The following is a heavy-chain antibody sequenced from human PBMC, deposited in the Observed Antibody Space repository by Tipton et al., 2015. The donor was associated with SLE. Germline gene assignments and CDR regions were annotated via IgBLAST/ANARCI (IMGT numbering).Heavy chain of an antibody. CDR2: INHSGST. CDR3: ARGIDIVVVNY. D-gene: IGHD2-15*01. CDR1: GGSFSGYY. Sequence: LRLSCAVYGGSFSGYYWSWIRQPPGKGLEWIGEINHSGSTNYNPSLKSRVTISVDTSKNQFSLKLSSVTAADTAVYYCARGIDIVVVNYWSQCTMVTVSS. V-gene: IGHV4-34*01. J-gene: IGHJ4*02.